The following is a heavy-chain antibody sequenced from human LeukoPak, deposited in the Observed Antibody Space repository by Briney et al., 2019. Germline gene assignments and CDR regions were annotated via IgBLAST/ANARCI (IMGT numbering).Heavy chain of an antibody. CDR1: GYTFTSYA. CDR2: INAGNGNA. V-gene: IGHV1-3*01. Sequence: ASVKVSCRASGYTFTSYAMHWVRQAPGQRLEWMGWINAGNGNAKYSQKFQGRVTITRDTSASTAYMELSSLRSEDTAVYYCARDSSGYYYEYDYWGQGTLVTVSS. J-gene: IGHJ4*02. D-gene: IGHD3-22*01. CDR3: ARDSSGYYYEYDY.